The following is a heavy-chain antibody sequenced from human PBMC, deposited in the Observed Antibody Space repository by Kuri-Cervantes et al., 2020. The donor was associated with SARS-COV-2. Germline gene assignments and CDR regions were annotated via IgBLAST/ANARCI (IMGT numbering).Heavy chain of an antibody. CDR2: INPSGGST. D-gene: IGHD3-22*01. J-gene: IGHJ6*02. Sequence: ASVKVSCKASGYTFTSYYMHWVRQAPGQGLEWMGIINPSGGSTSYAQKFQGRVTMTRDTSTSTVYMELSSLRSEDTAVYYCARSAMIVVVITTTHYYGMDVWGQGTTVTVSS. CDR3: ARSAMIVVVITTTHYYGMDV. V-gene: IGHV1-46*01. CDR1: GYTFTSYY.